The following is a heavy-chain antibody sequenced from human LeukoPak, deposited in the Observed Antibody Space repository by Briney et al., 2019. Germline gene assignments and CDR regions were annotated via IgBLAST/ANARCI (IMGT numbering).Heavy chain of an antibody. J-gene: IGHJ4*02. CDR1: GFTFSSYA. V-gene: IGHV3-23*01. CDR3: ATPGPKGIAVAGTKIWYFDY. D-gene: IGHD6-19*01. CDR2: ISGSGGST. Sequence: TGGSLRLSCAASGFTFSSYAMSWVRQAPGKGLEWVSAISGSGGSTYYADSVKGRFTISRDNSKNTLYLQMNSLRAEDTAVYYCATPGPKGIAVAGTKIWYFDYWGQGTLVTVSS.